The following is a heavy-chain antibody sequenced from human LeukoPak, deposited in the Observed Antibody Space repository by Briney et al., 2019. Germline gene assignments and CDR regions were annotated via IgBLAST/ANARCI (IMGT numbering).Heavy chain of an antibody. Sequence: GGSLRLSCAASGFTFSSYSMNWVRQAPGKGLEWVSYISSSSSTIYYADSVKGRFTISRDNAKNSLYLQMNSLRAEDTAVYYCARENWGDCSSTSCYHFYYYYYMDVWGKGTTVTVSS. D-gene: IGHD2-2*01. V-gene: IGHV3-48*01. CDR1: GFTFSSYS. CDR3: ARENWGDCSSTSCYHFYYYYYMDV. J-gene: IGHJ6*03. CDR2: ISSSSSTI.